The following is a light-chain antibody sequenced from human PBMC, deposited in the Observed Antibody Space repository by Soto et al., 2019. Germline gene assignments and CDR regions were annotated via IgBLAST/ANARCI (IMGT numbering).Light chain of an antibody. CDR3: SSYTTTSTLIK. V-gene: IGLV2-14*01. Sequence: QSALTQPASVSGSPGQSITISCTGTSSDFASYNFVSWYQHYPGKAPKLIIYEVTNRPSGISNRFSGSKSGNTASLTISGLQAEDEADYYCSSYTTTSTLIKFGGGTQLTVL. CDR1: SSDFASYNF. CDR2: EVT. J-gene: IGLJ2*01.